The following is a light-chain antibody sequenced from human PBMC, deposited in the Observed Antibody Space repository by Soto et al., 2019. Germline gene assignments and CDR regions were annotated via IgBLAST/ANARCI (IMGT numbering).Light chain of an antibody. CDR2: GIT. Sequence: QSVLTQSPSASGTPGQRVTMSCSGSSSNIGSNSVNWYQQLPGTAPKLLIFGITQRPSGVPDRFSGSKSGTSASLAISGLQSEDEADYYCASWDDSLNGVVFGGGTKLTVL. CDR1: SSNIGSNS. V-gene: IGLV1-44*01. CDR3: ASWDDSLNGVV. J-gene: IGLJ2*01.